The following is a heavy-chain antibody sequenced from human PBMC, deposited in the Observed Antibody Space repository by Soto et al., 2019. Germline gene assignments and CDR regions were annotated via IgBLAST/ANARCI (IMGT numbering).Heavy chain of an antibody. CDR3: ASSPLGYCSGGSCYRGAFDI. D-gene: IGHD2-15*01. V-gene: IGHV4-31*03. CDR1: GGSISSGGYY. CDR2: IYYSGST. J-gene: IGHJ3*02. Sequence: PSETLSLTCTVSGGSISSGGYYWSWIRQHPGKGLEWIGYIYYSGSTYYNPSLKSRVTISVDTSKNQFSLKLSSVTAADTAVYYCASSPLGYCSGGSCYRGAFDIWGQGTMVTVSS.